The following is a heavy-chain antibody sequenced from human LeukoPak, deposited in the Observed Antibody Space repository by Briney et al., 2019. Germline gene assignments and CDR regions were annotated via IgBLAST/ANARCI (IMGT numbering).Heavy chain of an antibody. V-gene: IGHV3-7*01. J-gene: IGHJ4*02. Sequence: PGGSLRLSCAASGFTFSSYWMSWVRQAPGKGLEWVAHIKKDGSEKYYVDSVKGRFTISRDNAKTSLYLQMISLRAEDTAVYYCARHLSGVTGYTYGRGIGYWGQGTLVTVSS. CDR1: GFTFSSYW. CDR2: IKKDGSEK. CDR3: ARHLSGVTGYTYGRGIGY. D-gene: IGHD5-18*01.